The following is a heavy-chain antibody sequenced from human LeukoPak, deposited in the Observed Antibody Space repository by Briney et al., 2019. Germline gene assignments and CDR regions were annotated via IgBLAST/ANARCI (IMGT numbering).Heavy chain of an antibody. J-gene: IGHJ4*02. CDR1: GGSFSRYY. Sequence: SETLSLTCTVSGGSFSRYYWSWIRQPPGKGLEWIGYIYYSGNANYNPSLESRVTISVRTSQNQFSLKLTSVTAADTAVYYCASTNFDLLTGYDNWGQGTLVTVSS. D-gene: IGHD3-9*01. CDR2: IYYSGNA. V-gene: IGHV4-59*01. CDR3: ASTNFDLLTGYDN.